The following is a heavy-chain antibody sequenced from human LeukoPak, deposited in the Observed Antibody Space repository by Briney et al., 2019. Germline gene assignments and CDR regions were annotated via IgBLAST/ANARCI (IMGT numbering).Heavy chain of an antibody. V-gene: IGHV3-21*01. CDR2: ISSTSNHI. J-gene: IGHJ4*02. CDR1: GFTFSAYS. Sequence: GGSLRLSCAASGFTFSAYSMNWVRQAPGKGLEWVSSISSTSNHIYYADSVKGRFTISRDNAKNSLYLQMNSLRAEDTAVYYCARVHYFYGGNSEVYFDYWGQGTLVTVSS. CDR3: ARVHYFYGGNSEVYFDY. D-gene: IGHD4-23*01.